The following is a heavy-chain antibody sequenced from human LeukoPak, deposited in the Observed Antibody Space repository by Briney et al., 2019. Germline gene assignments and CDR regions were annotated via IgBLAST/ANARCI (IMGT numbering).Heavy chain of an antibody. J-gene: IGHJ3*02. V-gene: IGHV1-18*01. Sequence: ASVKVSCKASDYTFTTYGISWVRQAPGQGLEWMGWINAYNDNTNYAQKLQGRVTMTTDTSTSTAYMELRSLRSDDTAVYYCARSIDYHNDAFDIWGQGTMVTVSS. CDR3: ARSIDYHNDAFDI. CDR2: INAYNDNT. D-gene: IGHD3-16*01. CDR1: DYTFTTYG.